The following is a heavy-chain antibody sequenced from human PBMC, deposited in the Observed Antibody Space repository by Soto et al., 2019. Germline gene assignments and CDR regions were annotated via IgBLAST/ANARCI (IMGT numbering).Heavy chain of an antibody. V-gene: IGHV4-34*01. J-gene: IGHJ6*02. Sequence: SETLSLTCAVYGGSFSGYYWSWIRQPPGKGLEWIGEINHSGSTNYNPSLKSRVTISVDTSKNQFSLKLSSVTAADTAVYYCARTAATIGYYYYGMDFWGQGTTVTVSS. CDR3: ARTAATIGYYYYGMDF. CDR1: GGSFSGYY. D-gene: IGHD5-12*01. CDR2: INHSGST.